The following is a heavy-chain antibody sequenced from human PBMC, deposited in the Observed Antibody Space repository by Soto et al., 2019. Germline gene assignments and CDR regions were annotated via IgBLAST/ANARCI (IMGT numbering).Heavy chain of an antibody. D-gene: IGHD2-2*01. V-gene: IGHV1-69*06. CDR2: IIPIFGTA. Sequence: QVQLVQSGSEVKKPGSSVKVSCKSSGGTFSSYAISWVRQAPGQGLEWMGGIIPIFGTANYAQKFQGRVTITADKSTSTAYIELSSLRSEDTDVYYCSRRYCSSTSCYGRGYYYYGMDVWGQGTTVTVSS. CDR3: SRRYCSSTSCYGRGYYYYGMDV. CDR1: GGTFSSYA. J-gene: IGHJ6*02.